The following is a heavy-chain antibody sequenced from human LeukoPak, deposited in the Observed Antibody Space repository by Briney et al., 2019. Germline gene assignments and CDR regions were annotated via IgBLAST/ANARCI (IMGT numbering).Heavy chain of an antibody. CDR1: GGTFSSYA. J-gene: IGHJ3*02. CDR3: AQENGDYGDAFDI. CDR2: IIPIFGTA. V-gene: IGHV1-69*05. D-gene: IGHD4-17*01. Sequence: SVRVSCKASGGTFSSYAISWVRQAPGQGLEWMGGIIPIFGTANYAQKFQGRVTITTDESTSTAYMELSSLRSEDTAVYYCAQENGDYGDAFDIWGQGTMVTVSS.